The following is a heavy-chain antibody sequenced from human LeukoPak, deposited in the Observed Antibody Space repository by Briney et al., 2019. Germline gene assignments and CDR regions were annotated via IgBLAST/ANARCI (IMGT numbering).Heavy chain of an antibody. CDR2: MNPNSGNT. CDR3: ARGRGSYDILTGYYTNFDY. Sequence: ASVKVSCKASGYTFTSYDINWVRQAIGQGLEWMGWMNPNSGNTGYAQKFQGRVTMTRNTSISTAYMELSSLRSEDTAVYYCARGRGSYDILTGYYTNFDYWGQGTLVTVSS. CDR1: GYTFTSYD. J-gene: IGHJ4*02. V-gene: IGHV1-8*01. D-gene: IGHD3-9*01.